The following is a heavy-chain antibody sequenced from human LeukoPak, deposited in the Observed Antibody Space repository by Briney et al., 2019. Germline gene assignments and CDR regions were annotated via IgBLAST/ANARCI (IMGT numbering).Heavy chain of an antibody. J-gene: IGHJ4*02. D-gene: IGHD3-16*02. CDR2: ISGSADIT. CDR3: ARGLFWGSYRSFDY. CDR1: GFTFSSYA. V-gene: IGHV3-23*01. Sequence: PGGSLRLSCAAPGFTFSSYALNWVRQAPGKGPEWVSAISGSADITYYADSVKGRFTISRDNSKNTLYLQMNSLRAEDTAVYYCARGLFWGSYRSFDYWGQGTLVTVSS.